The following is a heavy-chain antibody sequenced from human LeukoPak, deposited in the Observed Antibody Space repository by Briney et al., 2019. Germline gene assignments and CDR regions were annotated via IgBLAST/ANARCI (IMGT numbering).Heavy chain of an antibody. CDR1: GGSISSRNDY. J-gene: IGHJ5*01. CDR2: IYYSGAT. V-gene: IGHV4-39*01. Sequence: SETLSLTCTVSGGSISSRNDYWGWIRQPPGKGQQWVGSIYYSGATYYNTSLKSRVTISVDTSKNQFSLKLISVTAADTAVYYCARSGGYSFGYADSWGQGTLVTVSS. D-gene: IGHD5-18*01. CDR3: ARSGGYSFGYADS.